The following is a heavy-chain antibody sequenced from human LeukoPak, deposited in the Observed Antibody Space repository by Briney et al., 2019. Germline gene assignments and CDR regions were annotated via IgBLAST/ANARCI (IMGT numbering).Heavy chain of an antibody. D-gene: IGHD5-18*01. V-gene: IGHV3-7*04. CDR3: ARGYSYVFY. J-gene: IGHJ4*02. CDR1: GFTFSSYV. Sequence: GESLKISCAASGFTFSSYVMSWVRQAPGKGLEWVANIKLDGSETNYVDSVKGRFTISRDNAKNSLFLQMNSLRAEDTAVYYCARGYSYVFYWGQGTLVTVSS. CDR2: IKLDGSET.